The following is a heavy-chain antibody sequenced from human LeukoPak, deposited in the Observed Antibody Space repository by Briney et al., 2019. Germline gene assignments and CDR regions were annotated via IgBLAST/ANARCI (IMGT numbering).Heavy chain of an antibody. J-gene: IGHJ4*02. V-gene: IGHV4-4*07. CDR3: ARVAGTRYFDY. CDR2: IYTSGST. CDR1: GDSISSYY. D-gene: IGHD6-13*01. Sequence: SESLSLTCTVSGDSISSYYWSWIRQPAGKGLEWSGRIYTSGSTNYNPSLKSRVTMSLDTSKNQFSLKLSTVTAADTAVYYCARVAGTRYFDYWGQGTLVTVSS.